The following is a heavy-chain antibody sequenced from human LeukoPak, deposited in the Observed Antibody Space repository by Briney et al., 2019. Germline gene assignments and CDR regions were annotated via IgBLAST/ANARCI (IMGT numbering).Heavy chain of an antibody. Sequence: SETLSLTCTVSGGSISSYYWYWIRQPAGKGLEWIGLIYTSGSTNYNPSLKSRVTMSVDTSKNQFSLKLSSVTAADTAMYYCARGGIGNAFDIWGQGTMVTVSS. D-gene: IGHD3-16*01. CDR2: IYTSGST. CDR1: GGSISSYY. V-gene: IGHV4-4*07. CDR3: ARGGIGNAFDI. J-gene: IGHJ3*02.